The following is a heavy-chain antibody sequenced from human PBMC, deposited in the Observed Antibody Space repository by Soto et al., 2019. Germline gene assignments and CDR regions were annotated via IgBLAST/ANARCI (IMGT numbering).Heavy chain of an antibody. Sequence: GGSLRLSCAASGFTFDDYAMHWVRQAPGKGLEWVSGISWNSGSIGYADSVKGRFTISRDNAKNSLYLQMNSLRAEDTAVYYCERDPSSSWKYYSYYYGMDVWGQGTTVTVSS. CDR3: ERDPSSSWKYYSYYYGMDV. V-gene: IGHV3-9*01. CDR2: ISWNSGSI. J-gene: IGHJ6*02. D-gene: IGHD6-13*01. CDR1: GFTFDDYA.